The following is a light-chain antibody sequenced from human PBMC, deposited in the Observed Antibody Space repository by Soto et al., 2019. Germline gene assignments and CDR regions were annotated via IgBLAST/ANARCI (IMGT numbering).Light chain of an antibody. V-gene: IGKV3-20*01. CDR2: GAS. CDR1: QSVSNNY. CDR3: QQYGSSGT. Sequence: EIVTTQSPATVSVSPGERATLSCRASQSVSNNYLAWYQQKPGQAPRLLIYGASNRATGIPDRFSGSGSGTDFTLTISRLEPEDFAVYYCQQYGSSGTFGQGTKVDI. J-gene: IGKJ1*01.